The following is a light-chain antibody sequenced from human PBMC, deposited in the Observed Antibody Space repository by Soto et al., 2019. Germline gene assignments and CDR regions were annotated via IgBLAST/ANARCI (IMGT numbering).Light chain of an antibody. CDR3: QQYNNWPPALT. CDR1: QSLLYSNGHTY. Sequence: DIVMTQSPLSLSVTPGEPASISCKSSQSLLYSNGHTYLGWFVQKPGQSPQLLISLGFDRASGVPDRFSGSGSGTEFTLKISSLQSEDFAIYYCQQYNNWPPALTFGGGTKVDIK. V-gene: IGKV2-28*01. J-gene: IGKJ4*01. CDR2: LGF.